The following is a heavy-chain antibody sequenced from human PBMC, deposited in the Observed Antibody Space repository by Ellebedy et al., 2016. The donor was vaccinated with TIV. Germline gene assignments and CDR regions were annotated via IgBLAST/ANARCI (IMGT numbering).Heavy chain of an antibody. CDR1: GFTFADYA. CDR3: TKDLLRGIWGGSGRDY. CDR2: ISWRGHYI. V-gene: IGHV3-9*01. D-gene: IGHD7-27*01. Sequence: GGSLRLSCAASGFTFADYAMHWVRQAPGKGLEWVSGISWRGHYIGYADSVRGRFTIPRGNAKNSLYLQMNSLRIEDTAVYYCTKDLLRGIWGGSGRDYWGQGTLVTVSS. J-gene: IGHJ4*02.